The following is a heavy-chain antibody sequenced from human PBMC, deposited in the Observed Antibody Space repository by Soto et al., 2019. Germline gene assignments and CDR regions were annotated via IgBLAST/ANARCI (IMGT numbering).Heavy chain of an antibody. J-gene: IGHJ4*02. Sequence: GGSLRLSCAASGFTFSSYGMHWVRQAPGKGLEWVAVISYDGSNKYYADSVKGRFTISRDNSKNTLYLQMNSLRAEDTAVYYCAKDMGVDTYWNYHDEWGQGTLVTVSS. CDR1: GFTFSSYG. V-gene: IGHV3-30*18. CDR2: ISYDGSNK. CDR3: AKDMGVDTYWNYHDE. D-gene: IGHD1-1*01.